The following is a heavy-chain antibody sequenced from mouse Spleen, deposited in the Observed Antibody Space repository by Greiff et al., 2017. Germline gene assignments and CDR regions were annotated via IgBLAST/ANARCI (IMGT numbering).Heavy chain of an antibody. Sequence: EVKVVESGPELVKPGASVKIPCKASGYTFTDYNMDWVKQSHGKSLEWIGDINPNNGGTIYNQKFKGKATLTVDKSSSTAYMELRSLTSEDTAVYYCARSRRAGAMDYWGQGTSVTVSS. CDR2: INPNNGGT. J-gene: IGHJ4*01. CDR1: GYTFTDYN. V-gene: IGHV1-18*01. CDR3: ARSRRAGAMDY. D-gene: IGHD3-3*01.